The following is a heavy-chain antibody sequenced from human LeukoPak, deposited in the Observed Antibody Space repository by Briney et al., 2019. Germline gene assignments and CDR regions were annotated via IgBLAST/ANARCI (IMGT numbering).Heavy chain of an antibody. Sequence: GGSLRHSCAVSGFTFDDYAMHWVRQAPGKGLEWVSLISGDGGSRYYAGSVRGRFTVSRDNSKNSLYLQMNRLRAEDTAFYYCAKGADPLTWRMTTVAGTRFDFWGQGTLVTVSS. CDR2: ISGDGGSR. CDR1: GFTFDDYA. V-gene: IGHV3-43*02. D-gene: IGHD6-19*01. CDR3: AKGADPLTWRMTTVAGTRFDF. J-gene: IGHJ4*02.